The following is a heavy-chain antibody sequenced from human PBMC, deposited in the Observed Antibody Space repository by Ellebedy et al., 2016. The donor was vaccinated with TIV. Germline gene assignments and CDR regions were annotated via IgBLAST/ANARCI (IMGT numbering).Heavy chain of an antibody. J-gene: IGHJ4*02. CDR3: ARAGGGYCSGGSCYSSLDY. D-gene: IGHD2-15*01. CDR2: IIPILGIA. CDR1: GGTFSSYA. Sequence: AASVKVSCKASGGTFSSYAISWVRQAPGQGLEWMGRIIPILGIANYAQKFQGRVTITADKSTSTAYMELSSLRSEDTAVSYCARAGGGYCSGGSCYSSLDYWGQGTLVTVSS. V-gene: IGHV1-69*04.